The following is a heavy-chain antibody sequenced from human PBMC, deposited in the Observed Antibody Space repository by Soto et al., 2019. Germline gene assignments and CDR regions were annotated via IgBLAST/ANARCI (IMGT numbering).Heavy chain of an antibody. CDR2: VNSMTDGGTT. CDR3: TTDCSGGSCYPGAHYYYYGMDV. J-gene: IGHJ6*02. CDR1: GFSFSYAW. V-gene: IGHV3-15*01. D-gene: IGHD2-15*01. Sequence: EVQLVESGGGLVKPGGSLRLSCAASGFSFSYAWMSWVRQAPGKGLEWVGRVNSMTDGGTTDYAAPVKGRFTISRDDSKPTVYLQMNSLKTEDTAVYYCTTDCSGGSCYPGAHYYYYGMDVWGPGTTVTVSS.